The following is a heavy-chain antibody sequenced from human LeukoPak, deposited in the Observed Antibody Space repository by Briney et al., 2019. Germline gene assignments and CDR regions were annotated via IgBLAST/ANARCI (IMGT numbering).Heavy chain of an antibody. D-gene: IGHD4-17*01. CDR2: IYYSGST. J-gene: IGHJ5*02. V-gene: IGHV4-59*01. CDR1: GGSISSYY. Sequence: PSETLSLTCIVSGGSISSYYWSWIRQPPGKGLEWIGYIYYSGSTNYNPSLKSRVTISIDTSKNQFSLKLSSVTAADTAVYFCARQVRTTVHFDPWGQGTLVTVSS. CDR3: ARQVRTTVHFDP.